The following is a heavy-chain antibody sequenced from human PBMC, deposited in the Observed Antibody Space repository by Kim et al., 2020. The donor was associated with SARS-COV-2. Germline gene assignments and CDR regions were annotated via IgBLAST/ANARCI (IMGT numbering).Heavy chain of an antibody. J-gene: IGHJ4*02. CDR3: ARERFGGSFDY. CDR1: GFTFSDYA. Sequence: ASVKVSCKASGFTFSDYAMYWVRQAPGQRLEWMGWINAGSGNTRYSQKFQGRVTITWDTSASTAYMDLTSLRFEDTAVYYRARERFGGSFDYWGQGTLVT. CDR2: INAGSGNT. D-gene: IGHD3-10*01. V-gene: IGHV1-3*01.